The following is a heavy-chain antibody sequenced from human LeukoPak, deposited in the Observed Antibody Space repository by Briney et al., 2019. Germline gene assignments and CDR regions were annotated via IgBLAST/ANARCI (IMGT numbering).Heavy chain of an antibody. Sequence: GGSLRLSCAASGFTFSSYSMNWVRQAPGKGLEWVSYISSTSSTIYYADSVKGRFTISRDTVKNSLYLQMNSLRAEDTAVYSCARGDYGDYWNYYYMDVWGKGTTVTVSS. V-gene: IGHV3-48*01. CDR3: ARGDYGDYWNYYYMDV. CDR1: GFTFSSYS. J-gene: IGHJ6*03. CDR2: ISSTSSTI. D-gene: IGHD4-17*01.